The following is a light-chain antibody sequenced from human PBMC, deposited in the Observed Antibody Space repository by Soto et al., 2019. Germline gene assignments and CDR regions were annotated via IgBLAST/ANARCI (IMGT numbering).Light chain of an antibody. V-gene: IGKV1-17*03. J-gene: IGKJ5*01. CDR1: QGISNY. CDR3: QQYNSYPIT. CDR2: STS. Sequence: QMTQSPSAVSASVGDRVNITCGASQGISNYLAWFQQRPGKVPKRLIYSTSTLQSGVPSRFSGSRSGTEFTLTISSLQPDDFATYYCQQYNSYPITFGQGTRLEIK.